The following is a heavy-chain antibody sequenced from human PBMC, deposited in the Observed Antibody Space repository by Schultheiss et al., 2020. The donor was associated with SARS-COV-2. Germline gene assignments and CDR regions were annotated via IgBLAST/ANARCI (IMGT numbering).Heavy chain of an antibody. CDR3: ARLAAAAGKYYYGMDV. CDR1: GGSISNDEW. J-gene: IGHJ6*02. D-gene: IGHD6-13*01. CDR2: VHHSGST. Sequence: SETLSLTCVVSGGSISNDEWWSWVRQPPGKGLEWIGDVHHSGSTNVNPPLKSRVTISVDTSKNQFSLKLSSVTAADTAVYYCARLAAAAGKYYYGMDVWGQGTTVTVSS. V-gene: IGHV4-4*02.